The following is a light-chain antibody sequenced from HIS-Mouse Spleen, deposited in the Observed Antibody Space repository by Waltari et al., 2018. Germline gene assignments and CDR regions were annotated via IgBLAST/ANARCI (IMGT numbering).Light chain of an antibody. CDR1: SSDAGGYNY. V-gene: IGLV2-8*01. CDR3: SSYAGSNNFDVV. J-gene: IGLJ2*01. Sequence: QSALTQPPSASGSPGQSVTISCTGTSSDAGGYNYVSWYQQHPGKAPKLMIYEVSKRPSGVPDRFSGSKSGNTASLTVSGLQAEDEADYYCSSYAGSNNFDVVFGGGTKLTVL. CDR2: EVS.